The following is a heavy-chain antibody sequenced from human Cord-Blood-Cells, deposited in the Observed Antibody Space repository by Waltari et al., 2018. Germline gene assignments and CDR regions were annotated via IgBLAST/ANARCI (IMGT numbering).Heavy chain of an antibody. Sequence: EVQLVESGGGLVQPGGSLSLSCAASGFTFSSFWMSWVRQAPGKGLEWVANRKQDGSEKYYVDSVKGRFTISRDNAKNSLYLQMNSLRAEDTAVYYCASKQWLVDVDDYWGQGTLVTVSS. CDR3: ASKQWLVDVDDY. CDR2: RKQDGSEK. V-gene: IGHV3-7*01. CDR1: GFTFSSFW. D-gene: IGHD6-19*01. J-gene: IGHJ4*02.